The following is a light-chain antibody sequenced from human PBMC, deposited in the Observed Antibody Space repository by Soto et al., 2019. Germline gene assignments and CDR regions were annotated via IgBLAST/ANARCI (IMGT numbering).Light chain of an antibody. J-gene: IGLJ3*02. CDR3: QSYGASSFWV. CDR2: EDN. V-gene: IGLV6-57*01. CDR1: SGSIADNY. Sequence: NFMLTQPHSVSASPGKTVTISCTRSSGSIADNYVQWYQQRPGSSPTTVIYEDNQRPSRVPDRFSGSTDTSSNSAPLTISGLMPEDEAAYYCQSYGASSFWVFGGGTKLTVL.